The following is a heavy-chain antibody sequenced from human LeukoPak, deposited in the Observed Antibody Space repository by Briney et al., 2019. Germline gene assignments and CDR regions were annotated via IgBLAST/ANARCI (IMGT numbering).Heavy chain of an antibody. Sequence: SETLSLTCSVSGGSDSSYYWSWIRQSPGKELEWIGYILKCGRTKHTPPLNSRVTGFVDTSKHQVALRLSSVTAADTAVYYCARHGTISSESYFDYWGQGDLVSVSS. CDR1: GGSDSSYY. CDR3: ARHGTISSESYFDY. J-gene: IGHJ4*02. CDR2: ILKCGRT. D-gene: IGHD1-14*01. V-gene: IGHV4-59*08.